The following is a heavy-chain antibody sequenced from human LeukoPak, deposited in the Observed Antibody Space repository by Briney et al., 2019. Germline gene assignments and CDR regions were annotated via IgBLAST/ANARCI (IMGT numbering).Heavy chain of an antibody. CDR2: ITGTSSAT. V-gene: IGHV3-48*01. CDR3: ARDRSVVNFDF. D-gene: IGHD3-16*02. Sequence: GGSLRLSCAASGFPFSTFSMHWVRQAPGRGLEWVSYITGTSSATYYAESVKGRFTISRDNAKISLYLQMNSLRAEDTAVYYCARDRSVVNFDFWGQGTLVTVSS. J-gene: IGHJ4*02. CDR1: GFPFSTFS.